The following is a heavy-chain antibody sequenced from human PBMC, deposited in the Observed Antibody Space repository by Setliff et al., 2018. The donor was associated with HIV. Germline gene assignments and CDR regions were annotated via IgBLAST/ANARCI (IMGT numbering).Heavy chain of an antibody. CDR3: AKDQNIVVVTAIFHAFDI. D-gene: IGHD2-21*02. Sequence: GSLRLSCVVSGFNFSDDYMSWIRQAPGKGLEWVSYISSSGSFTNYADSVKGRFTISRDNAKNSLYLQMNSLRAEDTAVYYCAKDQNIVVVTAIFHAFDIWGQGTMVTVSS. CDR1: GFNFSDDY. J-gene: IGHJ3*02. CDR2: ISSSGSFT. V-gene: IGHV3-11*05.